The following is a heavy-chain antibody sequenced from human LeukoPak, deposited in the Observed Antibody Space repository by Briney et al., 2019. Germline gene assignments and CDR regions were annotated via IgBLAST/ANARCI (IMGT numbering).Heavy chain of an antibody. J-gene: IGHJ1*01. V-gene: IGHV4-31*03. CDR1: GGSISSGGHY. CDR2: IYYSGST. CDR3: ARDGSIAVAGEYFQH. Sequence: SETLSLTCTVSGGSISSGGHYWSWIRQHPGKGLEWIVYIYYSGSTYYNPSLKSRVTISVDTSKNQFSLKLSSVTAADTAVYYCARDGSIAVAGEYFQHWGQGTLVTVSS. D-gene: IGHD6-19*01.